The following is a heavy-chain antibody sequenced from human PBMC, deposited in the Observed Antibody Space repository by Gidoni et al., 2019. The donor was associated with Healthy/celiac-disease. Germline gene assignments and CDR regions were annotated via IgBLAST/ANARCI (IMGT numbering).Heavy chain of an antibody. CDR1: GFTFRSYA. J-gene: IGHJ2*01. V-gene: IGHV3-30-3*01. Sequence: QVQLVESGGGVVQPGRSLRLSCAASGFTFRSYAMHWVRQAPGKGVEWVAVRSYEGSNKYYADSVKGRFTISRDNSKNTLYLQMNSLRAEDTAVYYCARDKQWLSNWYFDLWGRGTLVTVSS. D-gene: IGHD6-19*01. CDR2: RSYEGSNK. CDR3: ARDKQWLSNWYFDL.